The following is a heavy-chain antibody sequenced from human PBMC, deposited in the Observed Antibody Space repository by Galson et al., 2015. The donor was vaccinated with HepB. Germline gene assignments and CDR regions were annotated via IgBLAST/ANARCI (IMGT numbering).Heavy chain of an antibody. Sequence: SVKVSCKASGGTFSSYAIHWVRQAPGQGLEWMGGIIPIFGTANYVQKFQGRVTITADGSTSTAYMELTSLRSEDTAVYYCARADPAYSSSAVQHWGQGTVGTVAS. CDR3: ARADPAYSSSAVQH. CDR1: GGTFSSYA. V-gene: IGHV1-69*13. D-gene: IGHD3-16*01. CDR2: IIPIFGTA. J-gene: IGHJ1*01.